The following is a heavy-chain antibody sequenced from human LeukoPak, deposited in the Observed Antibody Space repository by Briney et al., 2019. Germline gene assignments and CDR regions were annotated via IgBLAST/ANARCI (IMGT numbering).Heavy chain of an antibody. D-gene: IGHD5/OR15-5a*01. J-gene: IGHJ4*02. CDR2: IIPIFGTA. Sequence: SVKVSCEASGGTFSSYAISWVRQAPGQGLEWMGGIIPIFGTANYAQKFQGRGTITADESTSTAYMELSSLRSEDTAVYYCAIYERGYFDYWGQGTLVTVSS. V-gene: IGHV1-69*13. CDR3: AIYERGYFDY. CDR1: GGTFSSYA.